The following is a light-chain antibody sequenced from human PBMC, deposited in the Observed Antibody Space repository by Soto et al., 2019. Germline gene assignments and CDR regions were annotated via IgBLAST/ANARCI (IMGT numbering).Light chain of an antibody. Sequence: DIQMPQSPSTPSASVGDRVTITCRASQSISSWLAWYQQKPGKAPNLLINDASSLESGVPSRFSGSGSGTEFTLTISSLQPDDFATYYCQQYNSYSEAFGQGTKVDIK. CDR2: DAS. CDR1: QSISSW. CDR3: QQYNSYSEA. J-gene: IGKJ1*01. V-gene: IGKV1-5*01.